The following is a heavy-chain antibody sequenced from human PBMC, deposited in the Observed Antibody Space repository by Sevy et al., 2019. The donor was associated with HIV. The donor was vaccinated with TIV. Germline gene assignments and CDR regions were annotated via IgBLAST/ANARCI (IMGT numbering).Heavy chain of an antibody. D-gene: IGHD4-17*01. CDR1: GFIFSNAW. J-gene: IGHJ4*02. CDR3: TSMTTVEGVFDF. CDR2: IKSKSDGGPS. V-gene: IGHV3-15*01. Sequence: GGSLRLSCAASGFIFSNAWMSWVRQAPGKGLEWVGRIKSKSDGGPSDYAAPVKGRLTISRDDSRNTLYLQMNSLKTEDTAVYYCTSMTTVEGVFDFWGQGTLVTVSS.